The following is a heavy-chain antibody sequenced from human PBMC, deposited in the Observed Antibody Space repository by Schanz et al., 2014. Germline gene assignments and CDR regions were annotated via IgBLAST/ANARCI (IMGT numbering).Heavy chain of an antibody. CDR1: GGTFSSDT. V-gene: IGHV1-69*08. J-gene: IGHJ4*02. CDR2: IIPILGIP. CDR3: ARDYYDSSGYYYCDY. Sequence: QVHLVQSGAEVKKPGSSVKVSCKASGGTFSSDTFSWVRQAPGQGLEWMGKIIPILGIPNYAQKFQGRVTFTADKSTSTAYMELSSLKSEDTAVYYCARDYYDSSGYYYCDYWGQGTLVTVSS. D-gene: IGHD3-22*01.